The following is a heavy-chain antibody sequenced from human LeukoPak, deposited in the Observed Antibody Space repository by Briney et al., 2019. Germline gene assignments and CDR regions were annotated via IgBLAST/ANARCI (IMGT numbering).Heavy chain of an antibody. CDR1: GFTLSSYA. D-gene: IGHD3-10*01. J-gene: IGHJ4*01. CDR2: VDGGGGGT. V-gene: IGHV3-23*01. CDR3: AKQSAGSPAWFRPHLGL. Sequence: GGSLRLSCAASGFTLSSYAMTWVRQAPGRGLEWVSSVDGGGGGTYYADSVKGRFTISRDNSKDTLYSQMNGLRAEDTAVYFRAKQSAGSPAWFRPHLGLWGQGTLVTVSS.